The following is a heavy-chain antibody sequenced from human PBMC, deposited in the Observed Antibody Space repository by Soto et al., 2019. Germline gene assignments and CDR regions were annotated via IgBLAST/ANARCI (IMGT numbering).Heavy chain of an antibody. J-gene: IGHJ6*02. CDR1: GFTFSSYS. D-gene: IGHD6-13*01. CDR2: ISSSSSYI. V-gene: IGHV3-21*01. CDR3: ARHPSSYYYYGMDV. Sequence: TGGSLRLSCAASGFTFSSYSMNWVRQAPGKGLEWVSSISSSSSYIYYADSVKGRFTISRDNAKNSLYLQMNSLRAEDTAVYYCARHPSSYYYYGMDVWGQGTTVTVSS.